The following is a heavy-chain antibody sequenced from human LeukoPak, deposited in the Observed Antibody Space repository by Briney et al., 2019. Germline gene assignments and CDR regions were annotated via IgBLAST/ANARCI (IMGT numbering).Heavy chain of an antibody. V-gene: IGHV3-9*03. D-gene: IGHD6-13*01. J-gene: IGHJ5*02. CDR1: GFTFDDYA. CDR2: ISWNSGSI. Sequence: PGRSLRLSCAASGFTFDDYAMHWVRQAPGKGLEWVSGISWNSGSIGYADSVKGRFTISRDNAKNSLYLQMNSLRAEDMALYYCARDGGSSWYEAYMNNWFDPWGQGTLVTVSS. CDR3: ARDGGSSWYEAYMNNWFDP.